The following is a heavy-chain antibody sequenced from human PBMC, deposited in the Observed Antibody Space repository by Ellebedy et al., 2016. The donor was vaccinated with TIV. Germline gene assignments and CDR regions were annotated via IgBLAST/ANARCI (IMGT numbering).Heavy chain of an antibody. J-gene: IGHJ6*02. D-gene: IGHD4-17*01. CDR1: GYTFTSYD. CDR3: ARGRGRNGDLGMDV. Sequence: ASVKVSCXASGYTFTSYDINWVRQATGQGLEWMGWMNPNSGNTGYAQKFQGRVTMTRNTSISTAYMDLSSLRSDDTAVYYCARGRGRNGDLGMDVWGQGTTVTVSS. CDR2: MNPNSGNT. V-gene: IGHV1-8*01.